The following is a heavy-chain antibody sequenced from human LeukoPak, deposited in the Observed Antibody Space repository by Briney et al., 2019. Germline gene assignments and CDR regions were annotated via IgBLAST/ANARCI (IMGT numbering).Heavy chain of an antibody. J-gene: IGHJ4*02. CDR3: DESTAEEGYCSGGSCHTFDY. Sequence: SETLSLTCTVSGDSIHSYYWGWIRQTPGKGLEWIGYIHSSGISKNNPSLWNRVTMSADTSKNQLSLSLISVTAADTAVYYCDESTAEEGYCSGGSCHTFDYWGQGSLVTVSS. D-gene: IGHD2-15*01. CDR2: IHSSGIS. CDR1: GDSIHSYY. V-gene: IGHV4-59*03.